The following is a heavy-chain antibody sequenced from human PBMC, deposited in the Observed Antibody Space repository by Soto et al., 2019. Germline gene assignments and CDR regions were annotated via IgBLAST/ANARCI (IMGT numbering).Heavy chain of an antibody. J-gene: IGHJ4*02. V-gene: IGHV1-18*01. CDR3: ARDPPETPSDY. Sequence: ASVKVSCKASGYTFTDYGITWVRQAPGQGLEWMGWISAKNGDTNLAQKFRGRVTLTTDTSTGTAYMDLRSLIPDDTAVYYCARDPPETPSDYWGQGTLVTVSS. CDR1: GYTFTDYG. CDR2: ISAKNGDT.